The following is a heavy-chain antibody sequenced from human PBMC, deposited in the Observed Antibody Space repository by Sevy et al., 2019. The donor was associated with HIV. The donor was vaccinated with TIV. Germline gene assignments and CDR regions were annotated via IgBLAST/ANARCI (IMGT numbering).Heavy chain of an antibody. CDR1: GFTFSSYS. V-gene: IGHV3-21*01. J-gene: IGHJ4*02. D-gene: IGHD3-3*01. Sequence: GGSLRLSCAASGFTFSSYSMNWVRQAPGKALEWVSSISSSSSYIYYADSVKGRFTISRDNAKNSLYLQMNSLRAEDSAGYYCARERPRKNSDFWSGFYFDYWGQGTLVTVSS. CDR3: ARERPRKNSDFWSGFYFDY. CDR2: ISSSSSYI.